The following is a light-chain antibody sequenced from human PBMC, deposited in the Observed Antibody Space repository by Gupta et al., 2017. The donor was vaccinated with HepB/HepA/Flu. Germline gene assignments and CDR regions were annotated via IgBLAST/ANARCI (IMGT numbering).Light chain of an antibody. CDR2: MAS. J-gene: IGKJ1*01. Sequence: DIQMTQSPSTLSASVGDRVTITCRASQSVSSWLAWFQQKPGKAPKVLISMASSLESGVPSTFSGSGSGTEFTLTISSLQPDDFATYYCQHEPGYSWTFGQGTKVDIK. CDR1: QSVSSW. V-gene: IGKV1-5*03. CDR3: QHEPGYSWT.